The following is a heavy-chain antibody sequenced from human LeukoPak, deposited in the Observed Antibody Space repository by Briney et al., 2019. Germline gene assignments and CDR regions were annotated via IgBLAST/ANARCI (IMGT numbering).Heavy chain of an antibody. CDR3: AGGYTSGWYPPFYYYYMDV. D-gene: IGHD6-19*01. Sequence: SETLSLTCTVSGGSIGSRGYYWGWIRQPPGKGLEWIGSIYYSGSTYYNPSLRSRVTISVDTSKNQFSLKLSSVTAADTAVYYCAGGYTSGWYPPFYYYYMDVWGRGTTVTVSS. CDR1: GGSIGSRGYY. V-gene: IGHV4-39*07. CDR2: IYYSGST. J-gene: IGHJ6*03.